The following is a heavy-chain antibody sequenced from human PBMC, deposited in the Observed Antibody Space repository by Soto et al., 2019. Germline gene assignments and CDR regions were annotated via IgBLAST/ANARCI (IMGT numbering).Heavy chain of an antibody. CDR2: IYFSGST. J-gene: IGHJ5*02. Sequence: PETLSLTCTVSGDSVSSGDYYWTWIRQPPGKGLEWVVHIYFSGSTNYNPSLKSRVTISLDTSKNQFSLKLTSVTAADTAVYYCARVPIDTYMIYWSDPWGQGTLVTVS. D-gene: IGHD3-16*01. CDR3: ARVPIDTYMIYWSDP. V-gene: IGHV4-61*08. CDR1: GDSVSSGDYY.